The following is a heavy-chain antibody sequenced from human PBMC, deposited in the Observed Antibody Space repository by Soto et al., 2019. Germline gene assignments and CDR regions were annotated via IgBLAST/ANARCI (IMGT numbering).Heavy chain of an antibody. J-gene: IGHJ5*02. CDR3: AGGDWKYWFDP. CDR2: FIPMSGAP. Sequence: VQLVQSGAEVKRPGSSVKVSCKASGDNFDTFNCYSINWVRQAPGLGLEWLGGFIPMSGAPKYAQKFQGRVTITADKSLNTAYMDLRSLRSEDTAVYYCAGGDWKYWFDPWGQGTRVTVSS. D-gene: IGHD2-21*02. V-gene: IGHV1-69*06. CDR1: GDNFDTFNCYS.